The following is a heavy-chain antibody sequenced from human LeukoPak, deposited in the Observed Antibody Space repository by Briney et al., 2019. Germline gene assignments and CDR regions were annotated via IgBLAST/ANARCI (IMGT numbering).Heavy chain of an antibody. J-gene: IGHJ2*01. CDR2: INPNSGGT. D-gene: IGHD4-11*01. CDR3: ARDPWYDYSNPNQRRSHWYFDL. V-gene: IGHV1-2*02. Sequence: GASVKVSCKASGYTFTGYYMHWVRQAPGQGLEWMGWINPNSGGTNYAQKFQGRVTMTRDTSISTAYMELSRLRSDDTAVYYCARDPWYDYSNPNQRRSHWYFDLWGRGTLVTVSS. CDR1: GYTFTGYY.